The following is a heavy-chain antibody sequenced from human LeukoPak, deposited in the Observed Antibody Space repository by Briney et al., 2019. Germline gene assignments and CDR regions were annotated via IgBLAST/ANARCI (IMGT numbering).Heavy chain of an antibody. CDR3: AKAGTSAGYYYYMDV. Sequence: PGGSLRLSCAASGFTFSDYYMSWIRQAPGKGLEWVSYISSSGSTIYYADSVKGRFTISRDNAKNSLYLQMNSLRAEDTAVYYCAKAGTSAGYYYYMDVWGKGTSVTVSS. J-gene: IGHJ6*03. CDR2: ISSSGSTI. V-gene: IGHV3-11*01. CDR1: GFTFSDYY. D-gene: IGHD1-1*01.